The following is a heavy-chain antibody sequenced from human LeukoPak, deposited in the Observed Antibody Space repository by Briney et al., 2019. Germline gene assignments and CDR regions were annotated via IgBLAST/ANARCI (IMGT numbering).Heavy chain of an antibody. CDR3: ARAIWFGEYYFDY. D-gene: IGHD3-10*01. J-gene: IGHJ4*02. CDR1: GGSISSYY. V-gene: IGHV4-59*01. CDR2: IYYSGST. Sequence: SETLSLTCTVSGGSISSYYWSWIRQPPGKGLEWIGYIYYSGSTNYNPSLKSRVTISVDTSKNQFSLKLSSVTAADTAVYYCARAIWFGEYYFDYWGQGTLVTVSS.